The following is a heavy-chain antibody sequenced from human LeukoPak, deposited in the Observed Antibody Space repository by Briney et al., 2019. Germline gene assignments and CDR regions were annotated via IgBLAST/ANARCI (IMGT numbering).Heavy chain of an antibody. Sequence: GGSLRLSCAASGITFDDYAMHWVRQAPGKGLEWVSLISGDGGSTYYADSVKGRFTISRDNSKNSLYLQMNSLRTEDTALYYCAKRSGLYSGSYFAFDIWGQGTMVTVSS. D-gene: IGHD1-26*01. CDR3: AKRSGLYSGSYFAFDI. V-gene: IGHV3-43*02. J-gene: IGHJ3*02. CDR1: GITFDDYA. CDR2: ISGDGGST.